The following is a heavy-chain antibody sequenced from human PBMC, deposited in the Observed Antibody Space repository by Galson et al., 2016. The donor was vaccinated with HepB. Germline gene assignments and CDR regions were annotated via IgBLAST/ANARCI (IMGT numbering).Heavy chain of an antibody. CDR3: ARAYYRSRSYPSIIDY. CDR1: GFTVSSHY. Sequence: SLRLSCAASGFTVSSHYMGWVRQAPGKGLEWVAVISSDGNTKYYADSVKGRFTISRDNSKSTLYLQMSTLRPEDTAVYFCARAYYRSRSYPSIIDYWGQGTLVTVSP. J-gene: IGHJ4*02. V-gene: IGHV3-30-3*01. D-gene: IGHD4/OR15-4a*01. CDR2: ISSDGNTK.